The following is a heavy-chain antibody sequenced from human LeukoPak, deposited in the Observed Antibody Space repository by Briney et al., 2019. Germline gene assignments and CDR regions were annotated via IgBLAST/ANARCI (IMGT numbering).Heavy chain of an antibody. CDR3: AKPTSSLAAAGFDC. Sequence: GGSLRLSCVASGILVSSNYMSWVRQVPGKGLEWVSSISSSGGSTFYADSVKGRFTISRDKSKNTLHLQMNSLKAEDTAVYYCAKPTSSLAAAGFDCWGQGTLVTVSS. CDR1: GILVSSNY. D-gene: IGHD6-13*01. CDR2: ISSSGGST. V-gene: IGHV3-23*01. J-gene: IGHJ4*02.